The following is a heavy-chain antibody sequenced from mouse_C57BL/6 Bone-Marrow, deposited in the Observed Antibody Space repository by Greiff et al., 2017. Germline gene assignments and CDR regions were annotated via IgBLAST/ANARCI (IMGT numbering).Heavy chain of an antibody. Sequence: VLLVESGPELVRPGASVKMSCTASGYSFTSSGISWVKQRTGQGLEWIGEIYPRSGNTYYNAKFKGKATLTTDKSTSTAYMELRSLTSEDSAVYVCAIAAWFAFWGRGNGVTVTA. CDR3: AIAAWFAF. CDR2: IYPRSGNT. J-gene: IGHJ3*01. CDR1: GYSFTSSG. V-gene: IGHV1-81*01.